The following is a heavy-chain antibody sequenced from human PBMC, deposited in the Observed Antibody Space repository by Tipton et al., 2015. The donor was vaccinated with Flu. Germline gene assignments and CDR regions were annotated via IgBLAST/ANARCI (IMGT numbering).Heavy chain of an antibody. Sequence: TLSLTCAVYGGSISSGSYYWGWIRQPPGKGLEWIGSMYYSGSTYYNPSLMSRVTISVGTSKNQFSLKLNSETAADTAVYYCARHYGSGTYFFGDWGQGTLVTVSS. CDR1: GGSISSGSYY. J-gene: IGHJ4*02. D-gene: IGHD3-10*01. CDR2: MYYSGST. V-gene: IGHV4-39*01. CDR3: ARHYGSGTYFFGD.